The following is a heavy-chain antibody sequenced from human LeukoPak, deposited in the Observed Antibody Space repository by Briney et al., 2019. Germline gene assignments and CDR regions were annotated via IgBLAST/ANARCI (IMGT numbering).Heavy chain of an antibody. V-gene: IGHV3-48*03. CDR2: ISRSGSNI. CDR1: GFTFSSYE. J-gene: IGHJ4*02. D-gene: IGHD4-17*01. CDR3: AKTTVTSRLDY. Sequence: GGSLRLSCAASGFTFSSYEMNWVRQAPGKGLEWISKISRSGSNIDYADSVKGRFTFSRDNAKNSLYLQMNSLRADDTAVYYCAKTTVTSRLDYWGQGTLVTVSS.